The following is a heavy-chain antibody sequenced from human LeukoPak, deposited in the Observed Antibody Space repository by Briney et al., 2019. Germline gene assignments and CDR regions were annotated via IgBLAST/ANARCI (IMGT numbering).Heavy chain of an antibody. CDR2: IYHSGNT. CDR1: SYSISSGYF. Sequence: SETLSLTCTVSSYSISSGYFWGWIRQPPGKGLEWIGSIYHSGNTYYNPSLKSRVTISVDTSKNQFSLQLSSVTAADTAVYFRARDGGSSYGDYEFDYWGQGTLVTVSS. J-gene: IGHJ4*02. CDR3: ARDGGSSYGDYEFDY. V-gene: IGHV4-38-2*02. D-gene: IGHD4-17*01.